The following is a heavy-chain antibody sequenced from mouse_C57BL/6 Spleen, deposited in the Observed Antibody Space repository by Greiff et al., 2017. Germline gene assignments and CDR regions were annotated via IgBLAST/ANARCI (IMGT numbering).Heavy chain of an antibody. V-gene: IGHV1-61*01. J-gene: IGHJ2*01. D-gene: IGHD1-1*02. CDR3: AREDGSYFDY. Sequence: QVQLQQPGAELVRPGSSVKLSCKASGYTFTSYWMDWVKQRPGQGLEWIGNIYPSDSETHYNPKFKDKATLTVDKSSSTAYMQLSSLTSEDSAVCYCAREDGSYFDYWGQGTTLTVAS. CDR1: GYTFTSYW. CDR2: IYPSDSET.